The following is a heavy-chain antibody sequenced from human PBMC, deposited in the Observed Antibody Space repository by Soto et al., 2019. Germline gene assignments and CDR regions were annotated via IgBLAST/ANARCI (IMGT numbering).Heavy chain of an antibody. CDR1: GGSISSGGYY. D-gene: IGHD5-18*01. J-gene: IGHJ4*02. CDR3: ARSGYSYGPNPLLY. Sequence: QVQLQESGPGLVKPSQTLSLTCTVSGGSISSGGYYWSWIRQHPGKGLEWIGYIYYSGSTYYNPSLTCRVTISVDTSKNQFSLKLSSVTAADTAVYYCARSGYSYGPNPLLYWGQGTLVTVSS. V-gene: IGHV4-31*03. CDR2: IYYSGST.